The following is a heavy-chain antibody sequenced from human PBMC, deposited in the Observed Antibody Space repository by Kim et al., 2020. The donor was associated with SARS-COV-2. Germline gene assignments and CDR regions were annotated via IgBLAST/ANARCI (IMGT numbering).Heavy chain of an antibody. Sequence: GGSLRLSCAASGFTFSNAWMSWVRQAPGKGLEWVGRIKSKTDGGTTDYAAPVKGRFTISRDDSKNTLYLQMNSLKTEDTAVYYCTTAEGIAVAVSDAFDIWGQGTMVTVSS. CDR3: TTAEGIAVAVSDAFDI. D-gene: IGHD6-19*01. CDR2: IKSKTDGGTT. CDR1: GFTFSNAW. V-gene: IGHV3-15*01. J-gene: IGHJ3*02.